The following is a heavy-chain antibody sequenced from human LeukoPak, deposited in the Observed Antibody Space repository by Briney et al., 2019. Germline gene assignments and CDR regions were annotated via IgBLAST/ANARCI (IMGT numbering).Heavy chain of an antibody. D-gene: IGHD3-22*01. J-gene: IGHJ6*02. Sequence: SVKVSCKASGGTFSSDAVTWVRQAPGQGLEWMGRILPILGVTKYAEKFQGRVRMTADTTTNTAYMDLSSLTSDDTAVYYCARVAYYYDSAGLYLNYFYGMDVWGQGTTVTVSS. CDR2: ILPILGVT. CDR1: GGTFSSDA. V-gene: IGHV1-69*04. CDR3: ARVAYYYDSAGLYLNYFYGMDV.